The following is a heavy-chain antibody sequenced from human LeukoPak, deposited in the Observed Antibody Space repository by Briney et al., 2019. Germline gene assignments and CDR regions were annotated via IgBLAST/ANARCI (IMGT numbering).Heavy chain of an antibody. D-gene: IGHD6-13*01. CDR2: INPSGGST. V-gene: IGHV1-46*01. J-gene: IGHJ4*02. CDR3: ARDCLIAAAGSYFDY. CDR1: GYTFTSYY. Sequence: ASVKVSCKASGYTFTSYYMHWVRQAPGQGLEWMGIINPSGGSTSYAQKFQGRVTMTGDTSTSTVYMELSSLRSEDTAVYYCARDCLIAAAGSYFDYWGQGTLVTVSS.